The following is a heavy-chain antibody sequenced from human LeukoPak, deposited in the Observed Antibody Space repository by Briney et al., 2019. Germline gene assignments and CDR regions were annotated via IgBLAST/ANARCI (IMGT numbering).Heavy chain of an antibody. J-gene: IGHJ3*02. CDR1: GFTFSSYT. Sequence: RAGGSLRLSCAASGFTFSSYTMHWVRHAPDKGLEWVAVISFDGNNKNYTDSVKGRFTISRDNSKNTLYLQMNSLRAEDTAVYYCARDWGSDYDWFGDAFDIWGQGTMVTVSS. CDR3: ARDWGSDYDWFGDAFDI. V-gene: IGHV3-30*04. CDR2: ISFDGNNK. D-gene: IGHD5-12*01.